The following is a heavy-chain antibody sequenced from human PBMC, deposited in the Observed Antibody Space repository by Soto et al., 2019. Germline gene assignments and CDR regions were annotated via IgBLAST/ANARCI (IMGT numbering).Heavy chain of an antibody. J-gene: IGHJ6*02. CDR1: DDSSSSYK. CDR2: IDSNGGT. V-gene: IGHV4-59*08. D-gene: IGHD3-16*01. CDR3: ARHKGGYYSGVDV. Sequence: TLSLTCTVSDDSSSSYKWSWIRQPAGRRLEWIGYIDSNGGTSYNPSLQSRVTISIDTSTKQFSLKLSSVTAADTAVYYCARHKGGYYSGVDVWGQGTTVTVSS.